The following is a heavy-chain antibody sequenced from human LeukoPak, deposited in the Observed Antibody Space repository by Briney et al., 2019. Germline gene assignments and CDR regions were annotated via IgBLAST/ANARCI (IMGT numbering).Heavy chain of an antibody. D-gene: IGHD3-3*01. Sequence: PGGSLRLSCAASGFTFSRYAISWVRQAPGKGLEWVSYISSSSSTIYYADSVKGRFTISRDNAKNSLYLQMNSLRAEDTAVYYCARDTPPRITIFGAIDYWGQGTLVTVSS. CDR1: GFTFSRYA. CDR2: ISSSSSTI. V-gene: IGHV3-48*01. J-gene: IGHJ4*02. CDR3: ARDTPPRITIFGAIDY.